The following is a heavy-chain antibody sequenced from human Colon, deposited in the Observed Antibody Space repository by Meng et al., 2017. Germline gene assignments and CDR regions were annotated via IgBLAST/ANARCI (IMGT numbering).Heavy chain of an antibody. CDR1: GGSFISHA. D-gene: IGHD3-22*01. V-gene: IGHV1-69*13. CDR2: FIPMFGTS. J-gene: IGHJ5*01. Sequence: SVKVSCKASGGSFISHAVHWVRQAPGQGLEWMGGFIPMFGTSKFAQKFQGRVTITADESTSTAYMELSSLRSNDTAVYYCARARGPYYFDTSPDSWGQGPLVTVSS. CDR3: ARARGPYYFDTSPDS.